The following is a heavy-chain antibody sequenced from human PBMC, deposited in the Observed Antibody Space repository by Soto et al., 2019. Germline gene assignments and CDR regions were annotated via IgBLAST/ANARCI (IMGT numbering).Heavy chain of an antibody. Sequence: ASVKVSWKVSGYALTELSMHWVRQAPGKGLEWMGGFDPEDGETIYAQKFQGRVTMTEDTSTDTAYMELSSLRSEDTAVYYCALKGYGSGSYYRFGGLRYFDYWGQGTLVTVSS. J-gene: IGHJ4*02. D-gene: IGHD3-10*01. CDR3: ALKGYGSGSYYRFGGLRYFDY. CDR1: GYALTELS. CDR2: FDPEDGET. V-gene: IGHV1-24*01.